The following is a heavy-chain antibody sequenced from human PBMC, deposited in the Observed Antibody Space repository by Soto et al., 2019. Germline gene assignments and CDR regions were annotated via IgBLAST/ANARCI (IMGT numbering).Heavy chain of an antibody. D-gene: IGHD1-26*01. CDR1: GYKFTSYG. CDR3: ARITIYGTYFDS. J-gene: IGHJ4*02. Sequence: ASVKVSCKTSGYKFTSYGIIWVRQAPGQGLEWLGWISAYKGNTNYAQSVEGRVTMTTDASTNTAYMELRSLTSDDTAMYYCARITIYGTYFDSWGQGTQVTVPQ. V-gene: IGHV1-18*01. CDR2: ISAYKGNT.